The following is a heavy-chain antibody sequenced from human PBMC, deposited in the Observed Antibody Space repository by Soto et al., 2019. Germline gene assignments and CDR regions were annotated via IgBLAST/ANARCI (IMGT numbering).Heavy chain of an antibody. CDR2: IYYSGST. Sequence: SETLSLTCTVSGGSISSGDYYWSWIRQPPGKGLEWIGYIYYSGSTYYNPSLKSRVTISVDTSKNQFSLKLSSVTAADTAVYYCARDGGNYYGSGSYFDYWGQGTLVTVSS. D-gene: IGHD3-10*01. J-gene: IGHJ4*02. CDR1: GGSISSGDYY. V-gene: IGHV4-30-4*01. CDR3: ARDGGNYYGSGSYFDY.